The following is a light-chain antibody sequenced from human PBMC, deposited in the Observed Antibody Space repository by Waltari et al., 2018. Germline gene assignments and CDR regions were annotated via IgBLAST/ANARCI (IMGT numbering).Light chain of an antibody. CDR2: DVT. Sequence: QSALTQPRSVSGSPGQSVAIACTGTSSDVGGYLYISWYQQHPDKAPKIIIYDVTRRPSWVPDRFSGSKSGNTASLTISGLQADDEAHYYCCSYAGSDTYVFGTGTEVTVL. CDR3: CSYAGSDTYV. J-gene: IGLJ1*01. CDR1: SSDVGGYLY. V-gene: IGLV2-11*01.